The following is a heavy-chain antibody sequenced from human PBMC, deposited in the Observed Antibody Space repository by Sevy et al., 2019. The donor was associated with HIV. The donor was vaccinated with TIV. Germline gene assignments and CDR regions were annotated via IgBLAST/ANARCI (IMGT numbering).Heavy chain of an antibody. Sequence: SETLSLTCAVSGGSIRSGVYSWNWIRQPPGKGLEWIGYIYRSGNTYYNPSLKGRVTISIDTSKNQFSLKMSSVTAADTAIYYCSRDGGTMTTPGAFDIWGQGAMVIVSS. CDR3: SRDGGTMTTPGAFDI. CDR2: IYRSGNT. D-gene: IGHD4-17*01. V-gene: IGHV4-30-2*01. CDR1: GGSIRSGVYS. J-gene: IGHJ3*02.